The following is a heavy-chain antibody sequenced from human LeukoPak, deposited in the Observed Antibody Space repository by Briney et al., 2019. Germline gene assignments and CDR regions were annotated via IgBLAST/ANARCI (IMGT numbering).Heavy chain of an antibody. J-gene: IGHJ4*02. Sequence: SESLSLTCTVSGGSISSGDYYWSWIRQPPGKGLEWIGFMYYSGSTYYNPSLKSRVTISVDTSKNQFSLKLSSVTAADTAVYYCARGDILTGYYKPPPGYWGQGTLVTV. V-gene: IGHV4-30-4*01. CDR3: ARGDILTGYYKPPPGY. CDR2: MYYSGST. CDR1: GGSISSGDYY. D-gene: IGHD3-9*01.